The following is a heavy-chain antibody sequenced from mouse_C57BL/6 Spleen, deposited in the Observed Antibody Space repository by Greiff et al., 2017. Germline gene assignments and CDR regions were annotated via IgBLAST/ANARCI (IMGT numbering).Heavy chain of an antibody. V-gene: IGHV1-42*01. D-gene: IGHD2-13*01. Sequence: VQLQQSGPELVKPGASVKISCKASGYSFTGYYMNWVQQSPEKSLEWIGEINPSTGGTTYNQKFKAQATLTVDKTSNTAYMQLKSLTSGDSAVYYRARNVKGDGGGYWGQGTLVTVSA. CDR3: ARNVKGDGGGY. CDR1: GYSFTGYY. J-gene: IGHJ3*01. CDR2: INPSTGGT.